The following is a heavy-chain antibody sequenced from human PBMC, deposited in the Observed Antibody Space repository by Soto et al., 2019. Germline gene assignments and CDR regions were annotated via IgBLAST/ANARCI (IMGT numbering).Heavy chain of an antibody. Sequence: ASVKVSCKASGYTFTSYGISWVRQAPGQGLEWMGWISAYNGNTNYAQKLQGRVTMTTGTSTSTAYMELRSLRSDDTAVYYCARDRRRAGTFDYWGQGTLVTVSS. CDR1: GYTFTSYG. D-gene: IGHD6-19*01. CDR3: ARDRRRAGTFDY. V-gene: IGHV1-18*01. CDR2: ISAYNGNT. J-gene: IGHJ4*02.